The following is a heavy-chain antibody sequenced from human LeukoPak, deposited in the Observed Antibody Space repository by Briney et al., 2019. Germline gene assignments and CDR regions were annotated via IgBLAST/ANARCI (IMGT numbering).Heavy chain of an antibody. J-gene: IGHJ4*02. Sequence: SETLSLTCTVSGGSISSGGYYWSWIRQPPGKGLEWIGYIYYNGITNYNPSLKSRVTISLDTSKTQFSLSLSSVTAADTAVYYCARDLGYSSGWLDYWGQGTPVTVSS. CDR2: IYYNGIT. D-gene: IGHD6-19*01. CDR1: GGSISSGGYY. CDR3: ARDLGYSSGWLDY. V-gene: IGHV4-61*08.